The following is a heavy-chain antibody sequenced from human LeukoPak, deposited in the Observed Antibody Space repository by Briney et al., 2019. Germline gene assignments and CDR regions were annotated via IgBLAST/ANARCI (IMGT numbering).Heavy chain of an antibody. Sequence: GGSLRLSRAASGFTFSSYEMNWVRQAPGKGLEWVSYISSSGSTIYYADSVKGRFTISRDNAKNSLYLQMNSLRAEDTAVYYCARGIHIVVVTATYYMDVWGKGTTVTVSS. CDR1: GFTFSSYE. J-gene: IGHJ6*03. CDR3: ARGIHIVVVTATYYMDV. CDR2: ISSSGSTI. D-gene: IGHD2-21*02. V-gene: IGHV3-48*03.